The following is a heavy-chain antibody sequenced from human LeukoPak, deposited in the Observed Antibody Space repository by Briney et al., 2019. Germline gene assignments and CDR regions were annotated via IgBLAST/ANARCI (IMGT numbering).Heavy chain of an antibody. CDR2: VYYSGST. CDR3: ARGGYWGHGRAFDI. V-gene: IGHV4-39*07. D-gene: IGHD2-21*01. CDR1: GGSISSSSYY. J-gene: IGHJ3*02. Sequence: SETLSLTCTVSGGSISSSSYYWGWIRQPPGKGLEWIGSVYYSGSTYYNPSLKSRVTISVDTSKNQFSLKLSSVTAADTAVYYCARGGYWGHGRAFDIWGQGTMVTVSS.